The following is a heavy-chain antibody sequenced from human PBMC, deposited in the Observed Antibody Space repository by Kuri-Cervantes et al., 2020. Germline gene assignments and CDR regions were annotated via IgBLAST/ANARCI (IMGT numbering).Heavy chain of an antibody. CDR1: GFTVSSNY. CDR2: INHSGST. Sequence: GSLRLSCAASGFTVSSNYMSWIRQPPGKGLEWIGEINHSGSTNYNPSLKSRVTISLDKSKNQFSLKLSSMTAADTAVYFCARGFNFWSAYYDHWGQGTLVTVSS. D-gene: IGHD3-3*01. V-gene: IGHV4-34*01. CDR3: ARGFNFWSAYYDH. J-gene: IGHJ5*02.